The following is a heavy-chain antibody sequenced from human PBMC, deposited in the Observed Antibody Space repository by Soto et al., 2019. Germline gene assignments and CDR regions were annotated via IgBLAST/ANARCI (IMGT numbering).Heavy chain of an antibody. J-gene: IGHJ4*02. CDR3: NRGSEYDFWSGYL. V-gene: IGHV1-69*06. CDR1: GGTSTRYA. D-gene: IGHD3-3*01. Sequence: QERLVQSGAEVRKPGSSVKVSCKVTGGTSTRYAINWVRQAPGQGLEWMGVIVPMFGTSKYAQKLQGRVTITADTSTNLAYMELRSLRYEDTAVYYCNRGSEYDFWSGYLWGQGTLVSVSS. CDR2: IVPMFGTS.